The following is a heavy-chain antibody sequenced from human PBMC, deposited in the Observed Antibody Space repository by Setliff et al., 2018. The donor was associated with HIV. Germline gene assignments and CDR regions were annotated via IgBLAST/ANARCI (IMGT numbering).Heavy chain of an antibody. CDR1: GASFNDYY. J-gene: IGHJ4*02. CDR2: IDHSGNI. V-gene: IGHV4-34*01. Sequence: ETLSLTCAVYGASFNDYYWTWIRQPPGKGLEWIGEIDHSGNIKYHASLKSRVTISKDTSKNQISLKLRSVTAADTAVYYCARGLNYYGSGSYLPLGYWGQGTLVTVSS. D-gene: IGHD3-10*01. CDR3: ARGLNYYGSGSYLPLGY.